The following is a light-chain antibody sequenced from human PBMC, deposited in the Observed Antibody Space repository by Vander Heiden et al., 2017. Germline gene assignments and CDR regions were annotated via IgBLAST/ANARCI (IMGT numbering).Light chain of an antibody. CDR1: SNDVGGYNY. Sequence: QSALTQPPSASGSPGQSVTISCTGTSNDVGGYNYVSWDQHHPGKAPKLMIDEGSKRPSGVPDRFSGSKSGNTASMTVSGLQAEDEADYYCSSYTGSNNLIFGGGTKLTVL. CDR2: EGS. J-gene: IGLJ2*01. V-gene: IGLV2-8*01. CDR3: SSYTGSNNLI.